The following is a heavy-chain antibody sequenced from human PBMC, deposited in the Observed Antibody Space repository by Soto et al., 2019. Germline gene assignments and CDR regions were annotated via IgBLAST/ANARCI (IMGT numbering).Heavy chain of an antibody. V-gene: IGHV4-34*01. J-gene: IGHJ3*02. Sequence: SENLSLTCAVFSGSLSDHYWTWVRQSPGKGLEWIGEIHPSGSSNYNPSLRSRVSISVDMSKNQFSLRLTSVTAADTAVYYCARGGSSDWQVALDIWGQGTMVTVSS. D-gene: IGHD6-19*01. CDR2: IHPSGSS. CDR3: ARGGSSDWQVALDI. CDR1: SGSLSDHY.